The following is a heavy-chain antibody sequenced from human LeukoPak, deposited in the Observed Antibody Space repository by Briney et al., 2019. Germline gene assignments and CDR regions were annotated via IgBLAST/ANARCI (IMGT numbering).Heavy chain of an antibody. CDR2: IWSDATNE. Sequence: GTSLRLSCEASGFTFSHFGMHWVRQAPGKGLEWVAVIWSDATNEYYADSVKGRFTISRDNFKNTVSLQMNSLRAEDTAVYYCVKDAQRGFDYSNSLEHWGQGSLVTVSS. V-gene: IGHV3-33*06. CDR1: GFTFSHFG. J-gene: IGHJ4*02. CDR3: VKDAQRGFDYSNSLEH. D-gene: IGHD4-11*01.